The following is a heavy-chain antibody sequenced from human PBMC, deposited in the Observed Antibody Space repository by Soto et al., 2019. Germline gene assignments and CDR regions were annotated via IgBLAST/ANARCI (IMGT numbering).Heavy chain of an antibody. CDR2: SHHSGNT. D-gene: IGHD3-10*01. J-gene: IGHJ5*02. V-gene: IGHV4-34*01. CDR3: ARWFDPWIGYLS. Sequence: PSRNPYITSAVYGGWFDGYSWSWIRQSPGKGLGWIGDSHHSGNTKYNPSLKSRVSLSVDTSTKQFSLRMTSMTVADRGVYSCARWFDPWIGYLSWGQG. CDR1: GGWFDGYS.